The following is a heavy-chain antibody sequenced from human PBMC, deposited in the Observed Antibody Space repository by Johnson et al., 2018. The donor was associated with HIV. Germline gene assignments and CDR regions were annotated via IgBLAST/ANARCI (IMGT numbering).Heavy chain of an antibody. CDR1: GFNY. D-gene: IGHD3-16*01. CDR2: IYSGGGT. CDR3: ARDQDWGYYDTTAFDI. V-gene: IGHV3-66*01. J-gene: IGHJ3*02. Sequence: VQLVESGGGVVQPGRSLRASCAASGFNYMSRVRQAPGKGLEWVSLIYSGGGTYYADSVKGRITISRDNSKNTLYLQMNSLRAEDTAVYYCARDQDWGYYDTTAFDIWGQGTMVTVSS.